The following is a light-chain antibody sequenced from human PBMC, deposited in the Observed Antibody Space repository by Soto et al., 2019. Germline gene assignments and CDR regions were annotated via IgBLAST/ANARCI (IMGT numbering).Light chain of an antibody. Sequence: DIQMTQSPSSLSASAGDRVTITCRASQGVATYLAWYQQKPGKVPKLLIYAASTLQSGGPSRFSGSGSGTDFTLIISSLQPEDVATYSCQKYNSAPLTFGGGTEVEIK. J-gene: IGKJ4*01. CDR3: QKYNSAPLT. CDR2: AAS. V-gene: IGKV1-27*01. CDR1: QGVATY.